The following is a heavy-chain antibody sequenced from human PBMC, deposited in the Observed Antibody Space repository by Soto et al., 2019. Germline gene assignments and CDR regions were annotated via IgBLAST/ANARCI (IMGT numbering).Heavy chain of an antibody. J-gene: IGHJ4*02. D-gene: IGHD3-3*02. CDR3: ASCNFVFYFDY. CDR1: GYTFTSYG. V-gene: IGHV1-18*01. CDR2: ISGNNDNT. Sequence: ASVKVSCKASGYTFTSYGISWVRQAPGQGLEWVGWISGNNDNTNYAKRFQGRVTLTKDTSTSTAFMELRSLRSDDTAVYYCASCNFVFYFDYWGQGTQVTVSS.